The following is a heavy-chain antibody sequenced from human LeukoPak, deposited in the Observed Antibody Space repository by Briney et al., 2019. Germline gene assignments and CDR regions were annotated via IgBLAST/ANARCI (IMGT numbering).Heavy chain of an antibody. V-gene: IGHV5-51*01. Sequence: GESLKISCKGSGYSFTSYWIGWVRQMSGKGLEWMEIIYHGDSDTRYSPSFQRQVTISADKSISTAYLQWSSLKASDTAMYYCARRSEYYGDYFYFDYWGQGTLVTVSS. D-gene: IGHD4-17*01. CDR3: ARRSEYYGDYFYFDY. CDR2: IYHGDSDT. J-gene: IGHJ4*02. CDR1: GYSFTSYW.